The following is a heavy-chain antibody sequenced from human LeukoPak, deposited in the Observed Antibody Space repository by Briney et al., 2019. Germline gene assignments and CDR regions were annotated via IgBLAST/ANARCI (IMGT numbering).Heavy chain of an antibody. V-gene: IGHV3-23*01. D-gene: IGHD3-22*01. CDR3: ARDLRICPRKYDSSSHPFDY. CDR1: GFTFNTYG. Sequence: GASLRLSCAASGFTFNTYGMNWDRQAPGKGLEWVSGTCGSGAATYYADSVKGRFTISRDNSKNILYLQMNSLRAEDTAIYYCARDLRICPRKYDSSSHPFDYWGQGTLVTVSS. CDR2: TCGSGAAT. J-gene: IGHJ4*02.